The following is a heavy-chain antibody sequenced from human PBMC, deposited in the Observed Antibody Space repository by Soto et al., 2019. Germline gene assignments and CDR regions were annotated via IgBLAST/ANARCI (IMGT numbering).Heavy chain of an antibody. J-gene: IGHJ4*02. V-gene: IGHV1-18*01. CDR2: ISAYNGNT. Sequence: ASVKVSCKASGYTFTSYGISWVRQAPGQGLEWMGWISAYNGNTNYAQKLQGRVTMTTDTSTSTAYMELRSLRAEDTVVYYCAKDRKSGSGWYWDYWGQGTLVTVSS. CDR1: GYTFTSYG. D-gene: IGHD6-19*01. CDR3: AKDRKSGSGWYWDY.